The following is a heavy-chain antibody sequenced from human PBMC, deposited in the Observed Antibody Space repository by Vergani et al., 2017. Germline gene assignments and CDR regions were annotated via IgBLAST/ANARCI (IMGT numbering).Heavy chain of an antibody. J-gene: IGHJ2*01. CDR3: ASEKYYSXSTSHFRGRYFDV. V-gene: IGHV4-39*01. CDR2: IYNSGNG. CDR1: GDSIISRSYY. Sequence: QMQLQESGPGLVKASETLPLTCTVSGDSIISRSYYWGWIRQPPGKGLEWIGSIYNSGNGDSSSSLKSRVTISADTSKNQFSLRLTSVTAADTAVYYCASEKYYSXSTSHFRGRYFDVWGRGTLVTVPS. D-gene: IGHD3-16*01.